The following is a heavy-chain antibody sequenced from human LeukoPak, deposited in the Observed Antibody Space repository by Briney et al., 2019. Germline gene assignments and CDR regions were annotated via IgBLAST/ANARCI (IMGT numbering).Heavy chain of an antibody. J-gene: IGHJ4*02. CDR2: IIPILGIA. D-gene: IGHD3-22*01. CDR3: ARDRVMIELNYFDY. CDR1: GGTFSSYA. Sequence: SVKVSCKASGGTFSSYAISWVRQAPGQGLEWMGRIIPILGIANYAQKFQGRATITADKSTSTAYMELSSLRSEDTAVYYCARDRVMIELNYFDYWGQGTLVTVSS. V-gene: IGHV1-69*04.